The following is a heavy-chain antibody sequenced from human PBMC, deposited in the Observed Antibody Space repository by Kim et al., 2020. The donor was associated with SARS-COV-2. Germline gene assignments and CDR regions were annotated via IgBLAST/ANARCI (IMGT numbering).Heavy chain of an antibody. D-gene: IGHD3-3*02. CDR2: GHIT. CDR3: ANHFWSLHI. Sequence: GHITNYAGSVKGRFTISRDNSRNTVYLQMTDLSAEDTAVYYCANHFWSLHIRGQGTVVTVSS. V-gene: IGHV3-23*01. J-gene: IGHJ3*02.